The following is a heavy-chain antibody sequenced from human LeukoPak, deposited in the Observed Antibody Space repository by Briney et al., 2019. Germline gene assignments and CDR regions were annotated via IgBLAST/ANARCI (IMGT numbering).Heavy chain of an antibody. Sequence: ASVKVSCKASGGTFISYAISWVRQAPGQGLEWMGGIIPIFGTANYAQKFQGRVTITADESTSTAYMELSSLRSEDTAVYYCAREIPITIFGVVMTDYFDYWGQGTLVTVSS. D-gene: IGHD3-3*01. CDR1: GGTFISYA. J-gene: IGHJ4*02. CDR3: AREIPITIFGVVMTDYFDY. V-gene: IGHV1-69*13. CDR2: IIPIFGTA.